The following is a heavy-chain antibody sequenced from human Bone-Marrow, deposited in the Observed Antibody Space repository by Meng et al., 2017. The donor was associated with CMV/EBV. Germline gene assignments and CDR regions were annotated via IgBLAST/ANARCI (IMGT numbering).Heavy chain of an antibody. Sequence: LSLTCAVYGGSFSGYYWSWIRQAPGKGLEWVSYISSSGSTIYYADSVKGRFTISRDNAKNSLYLQMNSLRAEDTAVYYCARESRYDSSGYYSGSDYWGQGTLVTVSS. D-gene: IGHD3-22*01. V-gene: IGHV3-11*01. J-gene: IGHJ4*02. CDR2: ISSSGSTI. CDR3: ARESRYDSSGYYSGSDY. CDR1: GGSFSGYY.